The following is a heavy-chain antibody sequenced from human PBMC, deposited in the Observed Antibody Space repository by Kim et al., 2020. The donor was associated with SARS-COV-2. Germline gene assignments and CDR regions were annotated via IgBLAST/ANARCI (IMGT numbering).Heavy chain of an antibody. Sequence: SVKVSCKASGGTFSSYAISWVRQAPRQGLEWMGGIIPIFGTANYAQKFQGRVTITADESTSTAYMELSSLRSEDTAVYYCAREKGYSYGSYYFDYWGQGTLVTVSS. J-gene: IGHJ4*02. CDR2: IIPIFGTA. V-gene: IGHV1-69*13. D-gene: IGHD5-18*01. CDR3: AREKGYSYGSYYFDY. CDR1: GGTFSSYA.